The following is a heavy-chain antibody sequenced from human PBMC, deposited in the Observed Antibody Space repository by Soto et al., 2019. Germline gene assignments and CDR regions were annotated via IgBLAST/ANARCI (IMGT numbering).Heavy chain of an antibody. D-gene: IGHD3-3*01. Sequence: ERLCLTCNVSGHSLSSSSYYCGWIRQPPGKGMECFGSIYYSGSTYYNPSLKSRVTISVDTSKNQFSLKLSSVTAADTAVYYCARRMGGDYDFWSGYYDYYYYYGMDVWGQGTTVTVSS. CDR3: ARRMGGDYDFWSGYYDYYYYYGMDV. CDR2: IYYSGST. V-gene: IGHV4-39*01. J-gene: IGHJ6*02. CDR1: GHSLSSSSYY.